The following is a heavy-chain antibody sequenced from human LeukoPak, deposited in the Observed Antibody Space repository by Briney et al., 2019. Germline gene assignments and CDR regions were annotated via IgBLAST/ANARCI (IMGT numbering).Heavy chain of an antibody. J-gene: IGHJ4*02. CDR1: GFTFSDYY. Sequence: PGGSLRLSCAASGFTFSDYYMSWIRQAPGKGLEWVSYISSSSYTNYADSVKGRFTISRDNAKNSLYLQMNSLRAEDTAVYFCARYNSAWKTDDYWGQGTLVTVSS. D-gene: IGHD6-19*01. V-gene: IGHV3-11*03. CDR2: ISSSSYT. CDR3: ARYNSAWKTDDY.